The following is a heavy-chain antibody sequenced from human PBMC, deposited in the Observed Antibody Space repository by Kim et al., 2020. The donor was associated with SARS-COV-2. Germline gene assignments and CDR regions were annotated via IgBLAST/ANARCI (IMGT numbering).Heavy chain of an antibody. CDR3: ARTQWLGAFDY. D-gene: IGHD6-19*01. Sequence: NYTPSLKSRVTISVDTSKNPFSLKLTSVTAADTAVYYCARTQWLGAFDYWGQGTLVTVSS. J-gene: IGHJ4*02. V-gene: IGHV4-59*01.